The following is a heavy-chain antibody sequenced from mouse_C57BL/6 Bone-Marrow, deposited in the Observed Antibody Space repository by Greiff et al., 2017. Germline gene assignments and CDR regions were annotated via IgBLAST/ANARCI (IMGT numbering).Heavy chain of an antibody. CDR1: GYTFTDYY. V-gene: IGHV1-26*01. CDR2: INPNNGGT. D-gene: IGHD1-1*01. J-gene: IGHJ3*01. Sequence: VQLQQSGPELVKPGASVKISCKASGYTFTDYYMNWVKQSHGKSLEWIGDINPNNGGTSYNQKFKGKATLTVDKSSSTAYMELRSLTSEDSAVYYCYYGSSPFAYWGQGTLVTVSA. CDR3: YYGSSPFAY.